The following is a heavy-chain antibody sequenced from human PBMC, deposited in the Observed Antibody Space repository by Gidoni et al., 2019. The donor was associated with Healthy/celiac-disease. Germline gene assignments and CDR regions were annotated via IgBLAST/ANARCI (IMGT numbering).Heavy chain of an antibody. CDR3: ARRRYYDSSASDAFDI. CDR1: GYTFTSYY. CDR2: INPSGGST. Sequence: QVQLVQSGAEVKKPGASVKVSCKASGYTFTSYYMHWVRQAPGQGLEWMGIINPSGGSTSYAQKFQGRVTMTRDTSTSTVYMELSSLRSEDTAVYYCARRRYYDSSASDAFDIWGQGTMVTVSS. J-gene: IGHJ3*02. D-gene: IGHD3-22*01. V-gene: IGHV1-46*01.